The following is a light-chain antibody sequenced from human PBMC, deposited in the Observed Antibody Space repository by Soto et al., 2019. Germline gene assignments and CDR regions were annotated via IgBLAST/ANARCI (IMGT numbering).Light chain of an antibody. Sequence: EIVLTQSPGTLSLSPGERATLSCRASQSVSSSYLAWYQQKPGQAPRLLIYGASSRATGIPDRFSGSGSGTDFTLTITRLEPEDFAVYYCQQYGSSLFTFGTGTKV. CDR2: GAS. CDR3: QQYGSSLFT. CDR1: QSVSSSY. V-gene: IGKV3-20*01. J-gene: IGKJ3*01.